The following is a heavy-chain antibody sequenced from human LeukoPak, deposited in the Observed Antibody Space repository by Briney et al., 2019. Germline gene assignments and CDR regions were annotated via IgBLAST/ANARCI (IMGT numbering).Heavy chain of an antibody. CDR1: GGSISSSSYY. V-gene: IGHV4-39*01. CDR3: STYYYDSGGYYHVVFNY. CDR2: IYYSGST. J-gene: IGHJ4*02. Sequence: SETLSLTCTVSGGSISSSSYYWGWIRQPPGKGLEWIGSIYYSGSTYYNPSLKSRVTISVDTSKNRFSLKLSSVTAADTAVYYCSTYYYDSGGYYHVVFNYWGQGTLVTVSS. D-gene: IGHD3-22*01.